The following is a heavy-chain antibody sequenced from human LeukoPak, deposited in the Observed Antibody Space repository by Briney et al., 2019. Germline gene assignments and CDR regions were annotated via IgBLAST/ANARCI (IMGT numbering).Heavy chain of an antibody. D-gene: IGHD4-17*01. Sequence: PSETLSLTCTVSGGSISSYYWSWIRQPPGKGLEWIGYIYYYSGSTNYNSSLKSRVTISVDTSKNQFSLKLSSVTAADTAVYYCARDPYYGDYVGAFDIWGQGTMVTVSS. CDR1: GGSISSYY. J-gene: IGHJ3*02. CDR3: ARDPYYGDYVGAFDI. CDR2: IYYYSGST. V-gene: IGHV4-59*01.